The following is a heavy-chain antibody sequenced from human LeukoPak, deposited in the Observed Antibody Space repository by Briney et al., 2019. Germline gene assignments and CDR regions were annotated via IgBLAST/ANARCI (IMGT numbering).Heavy chain of an antibody. J-gene: IGHJ6*02. CDR3: AKDRRYCSGGSCYSLYYGMDV. V-gene: IGHV3-23*01. Sequence: GGSLRLSCAASGFTFISYAMSWVRQAPGKGLEWVSAISGSGGSTYYADSVKGRFTISRDNSKNTLYLQMNSLRAEDTAVYYCAKDRRYCSGGSCYSLYYGMDVWGRGTTVTVSS. CDR1: GFTFISYA. CDR2: ISGSGGST. D-gene: IGHD2-15*01.